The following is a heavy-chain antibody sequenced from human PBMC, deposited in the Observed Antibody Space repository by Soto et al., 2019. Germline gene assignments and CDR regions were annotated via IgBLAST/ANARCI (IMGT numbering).Heavy chain of an antibody. V-gene: IGHV4-39*01. D-gene: IGHD3-3*01. CDR2: IYYSGST. CDR3: ARHRVRFLFDP. J-gene: IGHJ5*02. Sequence: QLQLQESGPGLVKPSETLSLTCTVSGGSISSSSYYWGWIRQPPGKGLEWIGSIYYSGSTYYNPSLKSRVTISVDTSKNQFSLKRSSVTAADTAVYYCARHRVRFLFDPWGQGTLVTVSS. CDR1: GGSISSSSYY.